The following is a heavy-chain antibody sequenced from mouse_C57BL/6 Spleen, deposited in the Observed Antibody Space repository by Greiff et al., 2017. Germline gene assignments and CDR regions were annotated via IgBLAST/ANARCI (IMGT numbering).Heavy chain of an antibody. J-gene: IGHJ4*01. CDR1: GFTFSDYG. CDR3: ARDLIPYAMDY. Sequence: EVKVVESGGGLVKPGGSLKLSCAASGFTFSDYGMHWVRQAPEKGLEWVAYISSGSSTIYYADTVKGRFTISRDNAKNTLFLQMTSQRSEDTAMYYCARDLIPYAMDYWGQGTAVTVSS. CDR2: ISSGSSTI. V-gene: IGHV5-17*01.